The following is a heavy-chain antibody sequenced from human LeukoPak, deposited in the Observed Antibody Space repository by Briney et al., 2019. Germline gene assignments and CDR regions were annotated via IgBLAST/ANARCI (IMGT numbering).Heavy chain of an antibody. CDR2: IYYSGST. CDR1: GGSISSYY. CDR3: AKTRNYDILTGYYSAYYFDY. J-gene: IGHJ4*02. D-gene: IGHD3-9*01. V-gene: IGHV4-59*01. Sequence: SETLSLTCTVSGGSISSYYWGWIRQPPGKGLEWIGYIYYSGSTNYNPSLKSRVTISVDTSKNQFSLKLSSVTAADTAVYYCAKTRNYDILTGYYSAYYFDYWGQGTLVTVSS.